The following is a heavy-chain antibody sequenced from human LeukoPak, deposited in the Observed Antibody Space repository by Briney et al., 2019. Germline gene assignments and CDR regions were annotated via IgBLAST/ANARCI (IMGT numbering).Heavy chain of an antibody. J-gene: IGHJ4*02. Sequence: GGSLRLSCAASGFTFSSYAMSWVRQAPGKGLEWVSAISGSGGSTYYADSVKGRFTISRDNSKNTLYLQMNSLRAVDTAVYYCAKSIAVAGTGLDYWGQGTLVTVSS. CDR1: GFTFSSYA. CDR2: ISGSGGST. D-gene: IGHD6-19*01. CDR3: AKSIAVAGTGLDY. V-gene: IGHV3-23*01.